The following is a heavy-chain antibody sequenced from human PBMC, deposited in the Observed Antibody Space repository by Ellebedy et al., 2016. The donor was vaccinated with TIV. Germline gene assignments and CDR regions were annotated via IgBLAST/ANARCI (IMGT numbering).Heavy chain of an antibody. J-gene: IGHJ6*03. D-gene: IGHD1-26*01. Sequence: ASVKVSXXASGYTFTSYGISWVRQAPGQGLEWMGWISAYNGNTNYAQKLQGRVTMTTDTSTSTAYMELRSLRSDDTAVYYCARRSTRGGPYYYYYMDVWGKGTTVTVSS. CDR2: ISAYNGNT. CDR1: GYTFTSYG. V-gene: IGHV1-18*01. CDR3: ARRSTRGGPYYYYYMDV.